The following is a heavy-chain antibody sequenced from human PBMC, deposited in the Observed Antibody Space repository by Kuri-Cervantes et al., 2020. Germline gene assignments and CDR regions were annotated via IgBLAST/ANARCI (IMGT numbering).Heavy chain of an antibody. J-gene: IGHJ4*02. CDR2: ISSSSSYI. Sequence: GGSLRLSCAASGFTFSSYSMNWVRQAPGKGLEWVSSISSSSSYIYYADSVKGRFTISRDNAKNSLYLQMNSLRAEDTAVYYCARSDSSSWDRDFYFDYWGQGTLVTVSS. CDR1: GFTFSSYS. CDR3: ARSDSSSWDRDFYFDY. V-gene: IGHV3-21*01. D-gene: IGHD6-13*01.